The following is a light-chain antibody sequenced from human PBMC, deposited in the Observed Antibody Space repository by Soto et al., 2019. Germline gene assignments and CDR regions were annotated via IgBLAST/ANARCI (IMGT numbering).Light chain of an antibody. J-gene: IGKJ5*01. CDR3: HQYGSSSPIT. V-gene: IGKV3-20*01. CDR1: QSVTTNY. CDR2: GAS. Sequence: EIVLTQSPGTLSLSPGERATLSCRASQSVTTNYLAWYQQKPGQAPRLLIYGASSRASGIPDRFSGSGSGTHFTLTISRLEPEYFAMYYWHQYGSSSPITCRQGPRLE.